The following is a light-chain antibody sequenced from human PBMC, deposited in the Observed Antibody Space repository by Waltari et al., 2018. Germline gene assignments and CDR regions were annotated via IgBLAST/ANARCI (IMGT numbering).Light chain of an antibody. CDR1: SSDVGASNY. J-gene: IGLJ3*02. V-gene: IGLV2-11*01. Sequence: QSALTQPRSVSGSPGQSVIISCTGTSSDVGASNYVSWYQQHPGKAPKLMIYDVSKRPSGVPDRFSGSKSGNTASLTISGLQAEDEADYYCCSYAGSYTWVFGGGTKLTVL. CDR3: CSYAGSYTWV. CDR2: DVS.